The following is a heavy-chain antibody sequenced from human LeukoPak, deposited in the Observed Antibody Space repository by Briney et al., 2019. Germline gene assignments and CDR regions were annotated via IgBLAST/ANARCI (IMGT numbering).Heavy chain of an antibody. V-gene: IGHV4-34*01. D-gene: IGHD2-8*02. CDR1: GGSFSGYY. CDR2: INHSGST. CDR3: ARESRTGGYSNFYFDY. Sequence: SETLSLTCAVYGGSFSGYYWSWIRQPPGKGLEWIGEINHSGSTNYNPSLKSRVTISVDTSKNQFSLKLSSVTAADTAVYYCARESRTGGYSNFYFDYWGQGTLVTVSS. J-gene: IGHJ4*02.